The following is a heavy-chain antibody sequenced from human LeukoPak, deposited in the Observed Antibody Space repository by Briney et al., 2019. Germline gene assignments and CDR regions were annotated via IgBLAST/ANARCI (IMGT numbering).Heavy chain of an antibody. CDR2: INYDGSNR. D-gene: IGHD3-16*01. CDR1: GFSLSNYG. J-gene: IGHJ4*02. Sequence: GGSLRLSCAASGFSLSNYGLHWVRQGPGKGLEWLAVINYDGSNRYYADSVKGRFTISKDSSENILYLQMNSLRADDTAMYYCARWGGARPFYFDYWGQGTLATVSS. V-gene: IGHV3-33*01. CDR3: ARWGGARPFYFDY.